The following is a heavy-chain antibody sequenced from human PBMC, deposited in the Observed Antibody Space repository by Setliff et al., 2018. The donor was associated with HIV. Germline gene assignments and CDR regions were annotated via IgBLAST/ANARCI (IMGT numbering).Heavy chain of an antibody. Sequence: SETLSLTCTVSGGSISSGGYYWSWIRQHPGKGLEWIGYIYYSGSTYYNPSLKSRVTISVDTSKNQFSLKLSSVTAADTAVYYCATTRPISTGYPGFFDSWGQGIVVTVSS. CDR2: IYYSGST. CDR3: ATTRPISTGYPGFFDS. D-gene: IGHD3-9*01. V-gene: IGHV4-31*03. J-gene: IGHJ4*02. CDR1: GGSISSGGYY.